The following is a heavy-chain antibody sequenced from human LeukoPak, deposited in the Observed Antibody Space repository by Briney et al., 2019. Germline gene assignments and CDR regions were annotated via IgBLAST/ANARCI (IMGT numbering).Heavy chain of an antibody. CDR1: GFTFDDYA. CDR3: AEDHQYQLPEYYFDY. V-gene: IGHV3-43D*04. Sequence: GGSLRLSCAASGFTFDDYAMHWVRQAPGKGLEWVSLISWDGGSTYYADSVKGRFTISRDNSKNSLYLQMNGLRAEDTALYYCAEDHQYQLPEYYFDYWGQGTLVTVSS. D-gene: IGHD2-2*01. CDR2: ISWDGGST. J-gene: IGHJ4*02.